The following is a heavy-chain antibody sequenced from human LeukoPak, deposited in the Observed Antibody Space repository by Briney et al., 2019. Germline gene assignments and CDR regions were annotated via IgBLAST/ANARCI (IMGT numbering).Heavy chain of an antibody. CDR2: IYYSGST. V-gene: IGHV4-59*01. D-gene: IGHD3-3*01. CDR3: ARSTEGYDFWSGYPYYYYGMDV. CDR1: GGSISSYY. J-gene: IGHJ6*02. Sequence: SETLSLTCTVSGGSISSYYWSWIRQPPGKGLEWIGYIYYSGSTNYNPSLKSRVTISVDTSKNQFSLKLSSATAADTAVYYCARSTEGYDFWSGYPYYYYGMDVWGQGTTVTVSS.